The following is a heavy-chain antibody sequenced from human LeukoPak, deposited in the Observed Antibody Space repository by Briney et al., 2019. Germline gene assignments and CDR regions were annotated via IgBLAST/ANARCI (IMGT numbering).Heavy chain of an antibody. CDR2: MNPNSGNT. Sequence: ASVKVSCKASGYTFTSYDINWVRQATGQGLEWMGWMNPNSGNTGYAQKFQGRVTMTRNTSISTAYMELSSLRSEDTAVYYCATAGTTTMVRGVIVYLDYWGQGTLVTVSS. D-gene: IGHD3-10*01. V-gene: IGHV1-8*02. CDR3: ATAGTTTMVRGVIVYLDY. J-gene: IGHJ4*02. CDR1: GYTFTSYD.